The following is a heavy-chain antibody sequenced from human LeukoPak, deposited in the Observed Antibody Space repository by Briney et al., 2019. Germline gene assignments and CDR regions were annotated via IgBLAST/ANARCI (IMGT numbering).Heavy chain of an antibody. J-gene: IGHJ6*03. Sequence: GASVKVSCKASGYTFTGYYMHWVRQAPGQGXEWXGGINPNSGGTNYAQKFQGRVTMTRDTSISTAYMELSRLRSDDTAVYYCARDGELDPDYYYYMDVWGKGTTVTVSS. V-gene: IGHV1-2*02. CDR2: INPNSGGT. CDR1: GYTFTGYY. D-gene: IGHD1-26*01. CDR3: ARDGELDPDYYYYMDV.